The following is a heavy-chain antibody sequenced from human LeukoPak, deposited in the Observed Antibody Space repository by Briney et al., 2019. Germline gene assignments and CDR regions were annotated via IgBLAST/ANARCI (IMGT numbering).Heavy chain of an antibody. CDR1: GITFSRSW. CDR2: IKEDGGEI. J-gene: IGHJ4*02. Sequence: GGSLRLSCAASGITFSRSWMSWVRQAPGKGLEWVAFIKEDGGEIYYVDSVKGRFTISRDNAENSLYLQMNSLRAEDTAVYYCARDRGGRSGLDDWGQGTLVTVSS. CDR3: ARDRGGRSGLDD. D-gene: IGHD2-15*01. V-gene: IGHV3-7*04.